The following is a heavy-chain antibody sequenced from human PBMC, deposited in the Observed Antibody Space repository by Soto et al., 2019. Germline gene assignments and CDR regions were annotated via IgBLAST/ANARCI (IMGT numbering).Heavy chain of an antibody. J-gene: IGHJ6*03. CDR2: IYYSGST. D-gene: IGHD7-27*01. Sequence: SETLSLTCTVSGGSISSYYWSWIRQPPGKGLEWIGYIYYSGSTNYNPSLKSRVTISVDTSKNQFSLKLSSVTAADTAVYYCARGTGDYYMDVWGKGTTVTVSS. CDR1: GGSISSYY. CDR3: ARGTGDYYMDV. V-gene: IGHV4-59*01.